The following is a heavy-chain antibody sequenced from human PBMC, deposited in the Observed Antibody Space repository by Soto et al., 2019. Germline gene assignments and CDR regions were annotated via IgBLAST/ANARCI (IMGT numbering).Heavy chain of an antibody. CDR2: IHNSGDT. Sequence: SETLSLTCTVSGGSVSSGSYYWSWIRQPPGKGLEWIGYIHNSGDTNYNPSLKSRVTISVDTSKNHFSLKMSSVTAADTAVYYCARSDCSGGSCYVNVFDIWGQGTMVTVSS. CDR3: ARSDCSGGSCYVNVFDI. J-gene: IGHJ3*02. V-gene: IGHV4-61*03. D-gene: IGHD2-15*01. CDR1: GGSVSSGSYY.